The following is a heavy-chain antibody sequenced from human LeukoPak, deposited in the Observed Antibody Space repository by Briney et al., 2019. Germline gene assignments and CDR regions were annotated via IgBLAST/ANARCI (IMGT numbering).Heavy chain of an antibody. Sequence: PSETLSLTCTVSGGSISSYYWSWIRQPAGKGLEWIGRICTSGSTNYNPSLKSRVTMSVDTSKNQFSLKLSSVTAADTAVYYCARDREPGYYDSSDYYYPRVSWFNPWGQGTLVTVSS. D-gene: IGHD3-22*01. J-gene: IGHJ5*02. CDR3: ARDREPGYYDSSDYYYPRVSWFNP. CDR1: GGSISSYY. V-gene: IGHV4-4*07. CDR2: ICTSGST.